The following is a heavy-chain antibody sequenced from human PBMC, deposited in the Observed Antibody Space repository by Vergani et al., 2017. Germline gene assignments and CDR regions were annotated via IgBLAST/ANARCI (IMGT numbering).Heavy chain of an antibody. CDR1: GYTFTSYG. CDR2: ISAYNGNT. D-gene: IGHD3-10*01. V-gene: IGHV1-18*01. Sequence: QVQLVQSGAEVKKPGASVKVSCKASGYTFTSYGISWVRQAPGQGLEWMGWISAYNGNTNYAQKLQGRVTMTTDTSTSTAYMELRSLRSDDTAVYYCARDRKIGLYGSGSYYYYYYGMDVWGQGTTVTVSS. J-gene: IGHJ6*02. CDR3: ARDRKIGLYGSGSYYYYYYGMDV.